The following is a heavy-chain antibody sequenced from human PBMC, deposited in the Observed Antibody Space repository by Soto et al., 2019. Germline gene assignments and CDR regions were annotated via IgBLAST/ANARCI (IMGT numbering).Heavy chain of an antibody. D-gene: IGHD3-22*01. J-gene: IGHJ4*02. Sequence: QVQLQESGPGLVKPSQTLSLTCTVSGGSLSSTDYYWSWIHQHPGKSMERIGYILSGANTYYNPSLKSRVTISLDTSRSQFSLRLRSVTAADRVVNFCARQRNSKVKWSQATPVTVSS. CDR1: GGSLSSTDYY. CDR2: ILSGANT. CDR3: ARQRNSKVK. V-gene: IGHV4-31*03.